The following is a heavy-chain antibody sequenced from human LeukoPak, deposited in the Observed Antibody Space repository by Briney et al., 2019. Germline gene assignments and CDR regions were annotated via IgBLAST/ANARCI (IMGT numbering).Heavy chain of an antibody. J-gene: IGHJ3*02. CDR3: ARGSLITMIVVVNDAFDI. CDR2: INHSGST. D-gene: IGHD3-22*01. Sequence: SETLSLTCTVSGGSISSSSYYWGWIRQPPGEGLEWIGEINHSGSTNYNPSLKSRVTISVDTSKNQFSLKLSSVTAADTAVYYCARGSLITMIVVVNDAFDIWGQGTMVTVSS. CDR1: GGSISSSSYY. V-gene: IGHV4-39*07.